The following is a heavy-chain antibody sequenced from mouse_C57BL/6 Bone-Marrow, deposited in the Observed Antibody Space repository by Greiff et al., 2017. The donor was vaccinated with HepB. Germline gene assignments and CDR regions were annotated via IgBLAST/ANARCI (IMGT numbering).Heavy chain of an antibody. CDR1: GFTFSNYW. V-gene: IGHV6-3*01. Sequence: EVQLQQSGGGLVQPGGSMKLSCVASGFTFSNYWMNWVRQSPEKGLEWVAQIRLKSDNYATHYAESVKGRFTISRDDSKSSVYLQMNNLRAEDTGIYYCTGFYYGSRYAMDYWGQGTSVTVSS. D-gene: IGHD1-1*01. CDR3: TGFYYGSRYAMDY. CDR2: IRLKSDNYAT. J-gene: IGHJ4*01.